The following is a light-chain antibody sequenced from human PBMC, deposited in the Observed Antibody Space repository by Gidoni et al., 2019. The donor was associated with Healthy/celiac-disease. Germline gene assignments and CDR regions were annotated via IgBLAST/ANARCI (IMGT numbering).Light chain of an antibody. Sequence: DIQMTQSPSSLSASVGDRVTITCQASQDISNYLNWYQQKTGKAPKLLIYDASNLETGVPSRFSGSGSGTDFTFTISSLQPEDIATYYCQQYDNLLRGTFGQGTKLEIK. CDR2: DAS. J-gene: IGKJ2*01. CDR3: QQYDNLLRGT. V-gene: IGKV1-33*01. CDR1: QDISNY.